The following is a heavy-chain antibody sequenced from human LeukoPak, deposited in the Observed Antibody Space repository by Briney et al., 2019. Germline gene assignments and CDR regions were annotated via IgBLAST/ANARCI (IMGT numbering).Heavy chain of an antibody. CDR3: AKPSSSSWYRGAFDI. Sequence: GGSLRLSCAASGFTFSSYAMSWVRQAPGKGLGWVSAISGSGGSTYYADSVKGRFTISRDNSKNTLYLQMNSLRAEDTAVYYCAKPSSSSWYRGAFDIWGQGTMVTVSS. D-gene: IGHD6-13*01. CDR2: ISGSGGST. J-gene: IGHJ3*02. V-gene: IGHV3-23*01. CDR1: GFTFSSYA.